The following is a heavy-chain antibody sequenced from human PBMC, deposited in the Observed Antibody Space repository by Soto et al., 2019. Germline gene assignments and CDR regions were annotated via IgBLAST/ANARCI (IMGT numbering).Heavy chain of an antibody. D-gene: IGHD3-9*01. Sequence: ASVKVSCKASGYTFTGYYMHWVRQAPGQGLEWMGWINPNSGGTNYAQKFQGRVTMTRDTSISTAYMELSRLRSDDTAVYYCARGGYDILTGYYYYYGMDVWGQGTTVTVSS. V-gene: IGHV1-2*02. CDR1: GYTFTGYY. CDR3: ARGGYDILTGYYYYYGMDV. J-gene: IGHJ6*02. CDR2: INPNSGGT.